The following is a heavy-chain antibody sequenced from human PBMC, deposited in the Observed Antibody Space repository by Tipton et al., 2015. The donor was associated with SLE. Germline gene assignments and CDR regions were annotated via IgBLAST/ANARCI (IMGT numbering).Heavy chain of an antibody. D-gene: IGHD3-9*01. CDR2: INSDGSST. Sequence: SLRLSCAASGFTFSSYWMHWVRQAPGKGLVWVSRINSDGSSTSYADSVKGRFTISRDNAKNTLYLQMNSLRAEDTAVYYCARGTYDILTGYYDYWGQGTLVTVSS. CDR1: GFTFSSYW. V-gene: IGHV3-74*01. CDR3: ARGTYDILTGYYDY. J-gene: IGHJ4*02.